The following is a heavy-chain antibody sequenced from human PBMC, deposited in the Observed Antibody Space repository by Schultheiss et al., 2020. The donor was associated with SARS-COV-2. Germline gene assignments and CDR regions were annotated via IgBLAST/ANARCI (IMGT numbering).Heavy chain of an antibody. D-gene: IGHD2-8*01. CDR3: ATDLGYCLNGNCY. V-gene: IGHV3-33*03. CDR1: GFTFNRHG. J-gene: IGHJ4*02. CDR2: IWHDGSDQ. Sequence: GESLKISCAASGFTFNRHGMHWVRQAPGKGLEWVAVIWHDGSDQFYADSVKGRFTISRDNAKNSLYLQMNSLRAEDTAVYYCATDLGYCLNGNCYWGQGTLVTVSS.